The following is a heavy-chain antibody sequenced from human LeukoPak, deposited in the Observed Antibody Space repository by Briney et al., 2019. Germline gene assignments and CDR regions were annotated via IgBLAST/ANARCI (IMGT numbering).Heavy chain of an antibody. D-gene: IGHD6-13*01. Sequence: PSETLSLTCAVSGGFISSSNWWSWVRQPPGKGLEWIGEVYHSGSTNYNPSLKSRVTISVDKSKNQFSLKLSSVTAADTAVYYCARGSSWYRASDYWGQGTLVTVSS. CDR1: GGFISSSNW. CDR2: VYHSGST. CDR3: ARGSSWYRASDY. J-gene: IGHJ4*02. V-gene: IGHV4-4*02.